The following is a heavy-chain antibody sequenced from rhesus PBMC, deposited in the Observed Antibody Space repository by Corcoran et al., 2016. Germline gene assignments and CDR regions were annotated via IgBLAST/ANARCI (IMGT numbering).Heavy chain of an antibody. Sequence: QVQLQESGPGLVEPSETLSLTCPVSGCSTSSGYYWSWIRQPPGKGLEWIGYITYSGTTSDNPSLKSRVTSSRDTSKNQFSLKLSSVTAADTAVYYCARGGSYYYFDYWGQGVLVTVSS. V-gene: IGHV4-122*02. CDR1: GCSTSSGYY. CDR3: ARGGSYYYFDY. D-gene: IGHD3-16*01. CDR2: ITYSGTT. J-gene: IGHJ4*01.